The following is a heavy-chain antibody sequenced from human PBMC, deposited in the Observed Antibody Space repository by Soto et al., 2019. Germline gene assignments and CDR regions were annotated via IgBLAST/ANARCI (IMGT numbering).Heavy chain of an antibody. D-gene: IGHD3-22*01. J-gene: IGHJ4*02. CDR2: ISYDGSNK. Sequence: PGGSLRLSCGASGFTFRSCAMHWVRQTPGKGLEWVAVISYDGSNKHYADSVKGRFSISRDNAKNMLYLQMDSLSSEDTAVYYCVRSMIIVVRLIGLDYWGQGTLVPVSS. CDR1: GFTFRSCA. V-gene: IGHV3-30-3*01. CDR3: VRSMIIVVRLIGLDY.